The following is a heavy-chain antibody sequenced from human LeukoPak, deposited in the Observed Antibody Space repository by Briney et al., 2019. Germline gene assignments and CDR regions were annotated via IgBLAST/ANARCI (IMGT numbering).Heavy chain of an antibody. J-gene: IGHJ4*02. V-gene: IGHV1-2*02. Sequence: ASVKVCCKSSGFTFTGYYIHWVRQAPGQGLEWMGYINPHSGGTNSPQTFRGRVTMTTDTSISAAYMELSSLISDDTAMYYCVREGNELLSKNFVYWGQGTLVTVSS. CDR3: VREGNELLSKNFVY. CDR2: INPHSGGT. D-gene: IGHD2-21*02. CDR1: GFTFTGYY.